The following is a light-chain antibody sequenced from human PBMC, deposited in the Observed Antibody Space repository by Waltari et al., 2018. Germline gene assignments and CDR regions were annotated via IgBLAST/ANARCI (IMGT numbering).Light chain of an antibody. CDR2: GNN. V-gene: IGLV1-44*01. Sequence: QSVLTQPPSVSGTPGQRVTISCSGSSSNIGTNTVDWYQHLPGSAPKLLIYGNNPCPSSFPHRFSGSTSGTSASLAISGLQSEDVADYYCAAWDDRLTGLYVFGAGTKVTVL. J-gene: IGLJ1*01. CDR3: AAWDDRLTGLYV. CDR1: SSNIGTNT.